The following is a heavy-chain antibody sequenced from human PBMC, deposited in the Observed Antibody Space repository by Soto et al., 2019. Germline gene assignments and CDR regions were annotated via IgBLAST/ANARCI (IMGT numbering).Heavy chain of an antibody. J-gene: IGHJ4*02. D-gene: IGHD3-10*01. V-gene: IGHV6-1*01. CDR1: GDSVSNNSVA. CDR2: TYYRSKWHY. CDR3: ARTLRGRGVKYFDD. Sequence: SQTLSLTCAISGDSVSNNSVAWNWVRQSPSRGLEWLGRTYYRSKWHYDYAPSVRGRITINPDTSKNHFSLQLNSVSPEDAAVYYCARTLRGRGVKYFDDWGQGTLVTVS.